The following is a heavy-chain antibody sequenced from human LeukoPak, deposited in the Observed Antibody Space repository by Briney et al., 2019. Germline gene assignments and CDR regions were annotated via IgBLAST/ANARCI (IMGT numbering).Heavy chain of an antibody. D-gene: IGHD5-18*01. V-gene: IGHV3-9*01. CDR3: AKGLRGYSYGQIDY. J-gene: IGHJ4*02. Sequence: GGSLRLSCAASGFTFSSYWMSWVRQAPGKGLEWVSGISWNSGSIGYADSVKGQFTISRDNAKNSLYLQMNSLRAEDTALYYCAKGLRGYSYGQIDYWGQGTLVTVSS. CDR1: GFTFSSYW. CDR2: ISWNSGSI.